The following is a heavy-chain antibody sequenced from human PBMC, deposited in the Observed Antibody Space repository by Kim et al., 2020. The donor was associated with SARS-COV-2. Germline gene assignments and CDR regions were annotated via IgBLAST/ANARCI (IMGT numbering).Heavy chain of an antibody. CDR3: ARDSGNWVLDI. CDR1: GYTFTNYH. CDR2: INPISGHT. J-gene: IGHJ3*02. D-gene: IGHD1-1*01. V-gene: IGHV1-46*01. Sequence: ASVKVSCKASGYTFTNYHMHWVRQAPGQGLEWMAMINPISGHTRYAQKFQGRVTMTWDTSTSTFYMELSSLRSEDTAMYYCARDSGNWVLDILGHGTMVTASS.